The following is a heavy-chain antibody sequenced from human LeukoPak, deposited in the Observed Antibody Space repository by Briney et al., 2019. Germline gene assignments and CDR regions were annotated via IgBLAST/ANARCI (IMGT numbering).Heavy chain of an antibody. Sequence: PGGSLRLSCAASGFTFSSYAMSWVRQAPGKGLEWVSAISGSGGSTYYADSVKGRFTISRDNSKNTLYLQMNSLRAEDTAVYYCAKREWELPMEGPIDYWGQGTLVTVSS. V-gene: IGHV3-23*01. CDR3: AKREWELPMEGPIDY. CDR1: GFTFSSYA. CDR2: ISGSGGST. D-gene: IGHD1-26*01. J-gene: IGHJ4*02.